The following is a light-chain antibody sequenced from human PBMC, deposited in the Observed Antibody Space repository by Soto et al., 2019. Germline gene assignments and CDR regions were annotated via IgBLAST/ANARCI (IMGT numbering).Light chain of an antibody. CDR1: SSNIGGNS. Sequence: QAVLKKPPSVYAVPGQKVTISCSGSSSNIGGNSVSWYQQLPGTAPKLLIYDDNKRPSGIPDRFSGSKSGTSATLGITGFQTGDEADYYCGSWDSSLSAYVFGTGTKV. CDR3: GSWDSSLSAYV. CDR2: DDN. J-gene: IGLJ1*01. V-gene: IGLV1-51*01.